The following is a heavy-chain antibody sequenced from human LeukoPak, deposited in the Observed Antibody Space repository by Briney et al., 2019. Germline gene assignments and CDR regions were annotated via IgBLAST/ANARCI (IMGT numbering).Heavy chain of an antibody. V-gene: IGHV1-18*01. J-gene: IGHJ4*02. CDR2: ISGRNGKT. D-gene: IGHD2-15*01. CDR1: GFTFSNYD. Sequence: ASVKVSCTASGFTFSNYDVTWVRKAPGQGLEWMGWISGRNGKTYYAPKLQSRVTMTTDTSSNTAYMELRSLRSDDTAVYYCARDLCSGGSCYIDYWGQGTLVSVSS. CDR3: ARDLCSGGSCYIDY.